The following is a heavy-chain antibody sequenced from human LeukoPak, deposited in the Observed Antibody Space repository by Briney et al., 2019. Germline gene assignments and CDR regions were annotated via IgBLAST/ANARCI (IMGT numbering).Heavy chain of an antibody. CDR1: GITFSNAW. CDR3: TTDYYYDSSGYLIDY. J-gene: IGHJ4*02. D-gene: IGHD3-22*01. CDR2: IKSKTDGGTT. V-gene: IGHV3-15*01. Sequence: GGSLRLSCVASGITFSNAWMSWVRQAPGKGLEWVGRIKSKTDGGTTDYAAPVKGGFTISRDDSKNTLYLQMNSLKTEDTAVYYCTTDYYYDSSGYLIDYWGQGTLVTVSS.